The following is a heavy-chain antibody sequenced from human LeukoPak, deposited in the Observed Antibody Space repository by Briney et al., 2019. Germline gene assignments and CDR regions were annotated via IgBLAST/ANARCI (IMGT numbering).Heavy chain of an antibody. D-gene: IGHD4-17*01. V-gene: IGHV1-46*01. CDR3: ARDGDPYYYYYGMDV. CDR2: INPSGGST. J-gene: IGHJ6*02. Sequence: ASVTVSCKASGYTFTSYYMHWVRQAPGQGLEWMGIINPSGGSTSYAQKFQGRVTMTRDTSTSTVYMELSSLRSEDTAVYYCARDGDPYYYYYGMDVWGQGTTVTVSS. CDR1: GYTFTSYY.